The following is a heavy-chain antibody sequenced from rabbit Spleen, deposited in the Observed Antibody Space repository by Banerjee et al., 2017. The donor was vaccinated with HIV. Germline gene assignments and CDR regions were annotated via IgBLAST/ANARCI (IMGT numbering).Heavy chain of an antibody. CDR3: ARAIVPWLGLTRLDL. Sequence: QLTETGGGLVQPGGSLTLSCKASGIDFTNYYITWVRQAPGKGLEWIGIIYPAKGSTDYASWVNGRFTISSDNAQSTVDLKMTSLTAADTSTYFCARAIVPWLGLTRLDLLGPGTLVTVS. V-gene: IGHV1S7*01. D-gene: IGHD4-1*01. CDR2: IYPAKGST. CDR1: GIDFTNYY. J-gene: IGHJ3*01.